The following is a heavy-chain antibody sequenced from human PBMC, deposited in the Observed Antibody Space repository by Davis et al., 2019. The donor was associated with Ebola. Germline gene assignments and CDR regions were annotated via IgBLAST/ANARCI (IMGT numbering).Heavy chain of an antibody. D-gene: IGHD3-22*01. CDR3: ARGQNPANYYDSSGYYFDY. CDR2: IYSGGST. Sequence: GESLKISCAASGFTVSSNYMSWVRQAPGKGLEWVSVIYSGGSTYYADSVKGRFTISRDNSKNTLYLQMNSLRADDTAVYYCARGQNPANYYDSSGYYFDYWGQGTLVTVSS. V-gene: IGHV3-53*01. CDR1: GFTVSSNY. J-gene: IGHJ4*02.